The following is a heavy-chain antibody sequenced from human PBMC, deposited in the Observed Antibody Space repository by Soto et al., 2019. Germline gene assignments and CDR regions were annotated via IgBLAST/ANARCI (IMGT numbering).Heavy chain of an antibody. V-gene: IGHV1-69*01. CDR3: AREAFGEHYSRLVRGDYWYGMDV. CDR2: LIPICGSA. Sequence: QVQLVQSGAEVKTPGSSVKVSCKASGGTCRRHAIAWERQAPGQGLEWMGGLIPICGSANYAQRFLGRVTITEDESTLTAFMELRSVSFDDTAVNFSAREAFGEHYSRLVRGDYWYGMDVWGEGTTVTVPS. D-gene: IGHD3-10*01. CDR1: GGTCRRHA. J-gene: IGHJ6*04.